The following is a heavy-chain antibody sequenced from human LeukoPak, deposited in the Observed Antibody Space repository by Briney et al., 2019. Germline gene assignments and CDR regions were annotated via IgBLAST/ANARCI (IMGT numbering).Heavy chain of an antibody. D-gene: IGHD3-10*01. J-gene: IGHJ5*02. CDR2: IYYSGST. V-gene: IGHV4-61*01. CDR3: ARGFRGWFGELSWFDP. Sequence: SETLSLTCTVSGGSLSSGSYYWSWIRQPPGKGLEWIGYIYYSGSTNYNPSLKSRFTISVDTSKNQFSLKLSSVTAADTAVYYCARGFRGWFGELSWFDPWGQGTLVTVSS. CDR1: GGSLSSGSYY.